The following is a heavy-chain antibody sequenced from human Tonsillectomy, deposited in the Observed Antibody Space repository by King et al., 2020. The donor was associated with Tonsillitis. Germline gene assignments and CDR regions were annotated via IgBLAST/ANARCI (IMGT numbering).Heavy chain of an antibody. J-gene: IGHJ4*02. Sequence: QLQLQESGPGLVKPSQTLSLTCTVSGGSISSGGYYWSWIRQHPGKGLEWIGYIYYSGSTYFNPSLTSRVTMSVDTSKNPFSLKLSSVTAADTAVYYCARGYCVGDCYSTDFFDYWGQGTLVTVSS. CDR2: IYYSGST. V-gene: IGHV4-31*03. CDR1: GGSISSGGYY. CDR3: ARGYCVGDCYSTDFFDY. D-gene: IGHD2-21*02.